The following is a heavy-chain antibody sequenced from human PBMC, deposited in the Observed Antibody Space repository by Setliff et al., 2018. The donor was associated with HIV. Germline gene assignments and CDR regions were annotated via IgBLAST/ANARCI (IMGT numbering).Heavy chain of an antibody. CDR1: GFTFSSYS. CDR2: ISSSGNYI. Sequence: PGGSLRLSCAASGFTFSSYSMNWVRQAPGKGLEWVSSISSSGNYIYYADSVKGRFTISRDNAKNSLYLQMNSLRAEDTAVYYCTRDYAYDWNSVMDVWGKGTTVTVS. V-gene: IGHV3-21*01. CDR3: TRDYAYDWNSVMDV. J-gene: IGHJ6*03. D-gene: IGHD1-7*01.